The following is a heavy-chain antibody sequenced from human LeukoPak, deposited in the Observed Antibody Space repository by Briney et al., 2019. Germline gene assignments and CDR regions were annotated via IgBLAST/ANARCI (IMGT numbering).Heavy chain of an antibody. CDR2: IYYSGRT. Sequence: SETLSLTCTVSGGSISSYYWSWIRQPPGKGLEWIGYIYYSGRTNYNPSRKSRVTISVDTSKNHFSLKLSSVTAADTAVYYCARSLSYYDFWSGYYSPYFDYWGQGTLVTVSS. J-gene: IGHJ4*02. CDR1: GGSISSYY. D-gene: IGHD3-3*01. V-gene: IGHV4-59*01. CDR3: ARSLSYYDFWSGYYSPYFDY.